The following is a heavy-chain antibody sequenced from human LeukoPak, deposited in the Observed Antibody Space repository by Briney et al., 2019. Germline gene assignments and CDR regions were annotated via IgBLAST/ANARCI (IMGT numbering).Heavy chain of an antibody. CDR2: IIPIFGTA. CDR1: GGTFSSYA. CDR3: ASRPDYGVDY. D-gene: IGHD4-17*01. Sequence: GASVKVSCKASGGTFSSYAISWVRQAPGQGLEWMGGIIPIFGTANYAQKFQGRVTITADESTSTAYMELSSLRSEDTAVYYCASRPDYGVDYWGQGTLVTVSS. J-gene: IGHJ4*02. V-gene: IGHV1-69*13.